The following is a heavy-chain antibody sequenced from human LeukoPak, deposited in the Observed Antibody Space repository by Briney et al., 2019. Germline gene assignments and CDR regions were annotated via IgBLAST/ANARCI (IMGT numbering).Heavy chain of an antibody. Sequence: SETLSLTCAVYGGSFSGYYWSWIRQPPGKGLEWIGEINHSGSTNYNPSLKSRVTISLDTSKNQFSLKLSSVTAADTAVYYCARSGVDYTYDAFDIWGQGTMVTVSS. D-gene: IGHD4-11*01. V-gene: IGHV4-34*01. CDR3: ARSGVDYTYDAFDI. CDR1: GGSFSGYY. J-gene: IGHJ3*02. CDR2: INHSGST.